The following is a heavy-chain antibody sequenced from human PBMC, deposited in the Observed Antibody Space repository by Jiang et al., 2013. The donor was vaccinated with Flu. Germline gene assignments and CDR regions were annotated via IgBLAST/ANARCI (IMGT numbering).Heavy chain of an antibody. J-gene: IGHJ4*02. D-gene: IGHD6-13*01. CDR2: VYSTGST. V-gene: IGHV4-59*02. CDR1: GGSVDGSVSSYY. CDR3: ASRSPGSWTPFDS. Sequence: VKPSETLSLTCSVSGGSVDGSVSSYYWTWLRQPPGKGLEWIGNVYSTGSTNYNPSLKSRVTISVDASKNQFSLKLSSVTAADTAIYSCASRSPGSWTPFDSWGQGLLVTVSS.